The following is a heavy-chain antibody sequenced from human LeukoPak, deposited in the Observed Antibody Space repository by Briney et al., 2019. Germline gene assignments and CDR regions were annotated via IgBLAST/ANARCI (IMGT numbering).Heavy chain of an antibody. CDR2: INTDGTTT. V-gene: IGHV3-74*01. Sequence: GGSLRLSCAASGFTFSSYWMHWVRQVPGKGLVWVSRINTDGTTTNYADSVQGRFTVSRDNAKNTLYLQMNSLTAEDTAVYSCTRGYCSGGSCYSGPGYRGQGTLVTVSS. J-gene: IGHJ4*02. D-gene: IGHD2-15*01. CDR1: GFTFSSYW. CDR3: TRGYCSGGSCYSGPGY.